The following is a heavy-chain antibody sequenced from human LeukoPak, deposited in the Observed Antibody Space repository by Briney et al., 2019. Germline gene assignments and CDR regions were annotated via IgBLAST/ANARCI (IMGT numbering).Heavy chain of an antibody. CDR1: GVSIGSSSYY. CDR2: IGYSGST. Sequence: SETLSLTCTVSGVSIGSSSYYWGCIRQPPGKGLECIGSIGYSGSTYYNPSLKSRVTISVDTSKNQFSLKLSSVTAADTAVYYCARPRVNCSGGSCFYYFDYWGQGTLVTVSS. J-gene: IGHJ4*02. CDR3: ARPRVNCSGGSCFYYFDY. D-gene: IGHD2-15*01. V-gene: IGHV4-39*01.